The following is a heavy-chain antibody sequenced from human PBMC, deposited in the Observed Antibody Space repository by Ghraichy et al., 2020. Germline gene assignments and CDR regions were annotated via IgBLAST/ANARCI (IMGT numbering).Heavy chain of an antibody. Sequence: SETLSLTCAVYGGSFSGYYWSWIRQPPGKGLEWIGEINHSGSTNYNPSLKSRVTISVDTSKNQFSLKLSSVTAADTAVYYCARDPFYYYDSSGYYGAFDIWGQGTMVTVSS. J-gene: IGHJ3*02. CDR2: INHSGST. CDR1: GGSFSGYY. V-gene: IGHV4-34*01. D-gene: IGHD3-22*01. CDR3: ARDPFYYYDSSGYYGAFDI.